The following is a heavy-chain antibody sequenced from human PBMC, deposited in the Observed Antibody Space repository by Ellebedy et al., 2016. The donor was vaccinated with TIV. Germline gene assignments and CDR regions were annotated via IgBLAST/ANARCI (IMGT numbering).Heavy chain of an antibody. CDR1: GFTFSSYS. V-gene: IGHV3-21*01. J-gene: IGHJ4*02. Sequence: PGGSLRLSCAASGFTFSSYSMNWVRPAPGKGLEWVSSISSSSSYIYYADSVKGRFTISRDNAKNSLYLQMNSLRAEDTAVYYCAREGILMVTYDYWGQGTLVTVSS. CDR3: AREGILMVTYDY. D-gene: IGHD2-8*01. CDR2: ISSSSSYI.